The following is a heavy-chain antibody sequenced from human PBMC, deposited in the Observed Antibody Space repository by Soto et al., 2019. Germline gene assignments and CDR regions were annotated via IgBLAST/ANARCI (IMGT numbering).Heavy chain of an antibody. J-gene: IGHJ4*02. D-gene: IGHD1-26*01. Sequence: QVQLQESGPGLVKPSETLSLTCTVSGGSVSSGNYYWNWIRQPPGKGLEWIGYIYYTGSTNHNPSLKGRVTISVDTSKNQFSLKLSSVTAADTAIYYCARLPLVGATPYYFDFWGQGTLVTVSS. CDR1: GGSVSSGNYY. CDR3: ARLPLVGATPYYFDF. V-gene: IGHV4-61*01. CDR2: IYYTGST.